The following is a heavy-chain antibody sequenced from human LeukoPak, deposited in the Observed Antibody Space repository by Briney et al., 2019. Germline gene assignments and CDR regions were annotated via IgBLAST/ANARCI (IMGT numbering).Heavy chain of an antibody. D-gene: IGHD6-19*01. V-gene: IGHV1-8*01. CDR2: MNPNSGNT. CDR3: AREPGYSSGWYVDY. J-gene: IGHJ4*02. CDR1: GYTFTSYD. Sequence: ASVKVSCKASGYTFTSYDINWVRQATGQGLEWMGWMNPNSGNTGYAQKFQGRVTITADKSTSTAYMELSSLRSEDTAVYYCAREPGYSSGWYVDYWGQGTLVTVSS.